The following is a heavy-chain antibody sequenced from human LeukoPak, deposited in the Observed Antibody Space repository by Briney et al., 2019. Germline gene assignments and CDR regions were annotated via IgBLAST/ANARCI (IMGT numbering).Heavy chain of an antibody. CDR3: ATNDYGASDY. D-gene: IGHD4-17*01. J-gene: IGHJ4*02. CDR1: GFTFSSSA. CDR2: ISGSGSGGST. V-gene: IGHV3-23*01. Sequence: PGGSLRLSCAASGFTFSSSAMSWVRQAPGKGLEWVSNISGSGSGGSTYYADSVKGRFTISRDNAKNSLYLQMNSLRAEDTAVFYCATNDYGASDYWGQGTLVTVSS.